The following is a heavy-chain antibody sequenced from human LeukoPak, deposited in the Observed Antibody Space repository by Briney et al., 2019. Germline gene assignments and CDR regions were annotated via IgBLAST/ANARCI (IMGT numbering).Heavy chain of an antibody. J-gene: IGHJ4*02. Sequence: PGGSLRLSCAASGFTFSNYGMHWVPQAPGKGLEWVAVISYDGSNKYYADSGKGRFTVPRDNSKNMLYLQMNSLRAEDTAVYYCARYRRRELLGTYFDYWGQGTLVTVSS. CDR1: GFTFSNYG. D-gene: IGHD1-26*01. V-gene: IGHV3-30*03. CDR3: ARYRRRELLGTYFDY. CDR2: ISYDGSNK.